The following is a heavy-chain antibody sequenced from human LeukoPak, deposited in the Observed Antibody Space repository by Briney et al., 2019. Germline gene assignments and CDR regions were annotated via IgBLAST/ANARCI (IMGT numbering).Heavy chain of an antibody. V-gene: IGHV3-21*01. CDR1: GFTFSSYI. J-gene: IGHJ4*02. Sequence: GGSLRLSCAASGFTFSSYIMNWVRQAPGKGLEWVSSISSSSSYIYYADSVKGRFTISRDNAKNSLYLQMNSLRAEDTAVYYCARGGGTNYYGSGSYPYYFDYWGQGTLVTVSS. CDR3: ARGGGTNYYGSGSYPYYFDY. D-gene: IGHD3-10*01. CDR2: ISSSSSYI.